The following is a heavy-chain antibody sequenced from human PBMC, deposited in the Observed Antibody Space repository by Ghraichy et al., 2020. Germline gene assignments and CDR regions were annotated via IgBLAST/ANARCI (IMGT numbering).Heavy chain of an antibody. CDR1: GGSINSGGFY. V-gene: IGHV4-31*03. D-gene: IGHD3-22*01. J-gene: IGHJ4*02. CDR2: MYYTGST. CDR3: AREGAYYYGSRGVDS. Sequence: SQTLSLTCTVSGGSINSGGFYWTWIRQHPGKGLGWIGYMYYTGSTFSNPSLKGRVSISIDTSKNQFSLKLSSVTAADTAVYYCAREGAYYYGSRGVDSWGQGTLVTVSS.